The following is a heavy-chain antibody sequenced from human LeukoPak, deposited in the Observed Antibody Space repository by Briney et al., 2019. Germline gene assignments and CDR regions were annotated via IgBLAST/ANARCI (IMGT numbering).Heavy chain of an antibody. Sequence: GRSLRLSCAASGFTFSSYSMNWVRQAPGKGLEWVSSISSSSSYIYYADSVKGRFTISRDNAKNSLYLQMNSLRAEDTAVYYCARDVVRAVAGFIDYWGQGTLVTVS. CDR1: GFTFSSYS. CDR2: ISSSSSYI. J-gene: IGHJ4*02. V-gene: IGHV3-21*01. D-gene: IGHD6-19*01. CDR3: ARDVVRAVAGFIDY.